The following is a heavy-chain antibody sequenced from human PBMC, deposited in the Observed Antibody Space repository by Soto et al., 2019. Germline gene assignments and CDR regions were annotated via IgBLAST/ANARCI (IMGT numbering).Heavy chain of an antibody. J-gene: IGHJ4*02. D-gene: IGHD4-17*01. CDR1: GFSFANYA. CDR2: FSAGGRA. Sequence: EVQLLASGGGLVQRGGSLRLSCEASGFSFANYALSWVRQAPGKGLEWVATFSAGGRAYYADSVNGRFTIAKDISKNTMPLQASSLRADDTAVYYCAKESMPEHYGDTLFDYWGQGPRVTVSS. V-gene: IGHV3-23*01. CDR3: AKESMPEHYGDTLFDY.